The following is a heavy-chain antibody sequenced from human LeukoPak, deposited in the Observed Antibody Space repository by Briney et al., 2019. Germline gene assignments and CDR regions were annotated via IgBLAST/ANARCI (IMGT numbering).Heavy chain of an antibody. CDR3: ARTVRDYDILTGYYNGPYYFDY. J-gene: IGHJ4*02. CDR1: DYSISSGYY. V-gene: IGHV4-38-2*02. Sequence: SETLSLTCTVSDYSISSGYYCGWIRPPAGKGLEWVGRISHTGSTYYNPSLKSRVTISVDTAKNQFSLKLNSVRAADTAVYYCARTVRDYDILTGYYNGPYYFDYWGQGTLVTVSS. D-gene: IGHD3-9*01. CDR2: ISHTGST.